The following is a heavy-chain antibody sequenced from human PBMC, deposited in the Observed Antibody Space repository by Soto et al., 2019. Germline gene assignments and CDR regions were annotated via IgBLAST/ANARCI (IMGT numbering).Heavy chain of an antibody. CDR3: ATMVTTDGDYFYAEPFLPQPFDY. D-gene: IGHD4-17*01. CDR1: GFTFSSYS. Sequence: GGSLRLSCAASGFTFSSYSMNWVRQAPGKGLEWVSSISSSSSYIYYADSVKGRFTISRDNAKNSLYLQMNSLRAEDTAVYYCATMVTTDGDYFYAEPFLPQPFDYWGQGTLVTVSS. CDR2: ISSSSSYI. V-gene: IGHV3-21*01. J-gene: IGHJ4*02.